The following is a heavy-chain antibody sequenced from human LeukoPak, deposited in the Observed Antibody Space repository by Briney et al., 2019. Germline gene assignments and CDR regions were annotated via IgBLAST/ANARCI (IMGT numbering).Heavy chain of an antibody. J-gene: IGHJ2*01. CDR1: GDSIRSYY. Sequence: PSETPSLICTVSGDSIRSYYWSWIRQPPGKGLEWIGYVFYSGSTNYNPSLKSRVTTSVDTSKNQFSLKLSSVTAADTAVYYCARDGGIAARPGGWYFDLWGRGTLVTVSS. CDR3: ARDGGIAARPGGWYFDL. V-gene: IGHV4-59*12. CDR2: VFYSGST. D-gene: IGHD6-6*01.